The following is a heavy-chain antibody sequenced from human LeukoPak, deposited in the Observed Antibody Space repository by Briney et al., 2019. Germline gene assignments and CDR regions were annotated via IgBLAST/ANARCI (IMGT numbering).Heavy chain of an antibody. D-gene: IGHD3-3*02. V-gene: IGHV3-21*01. CDR3: ARDLALWYFDL. CDR1: GFTFSSYS. Sequence: GGSLRLSCAASGFTFSSYSMNWVRQAPGKGLEWVSSISSSSSYIYYADSVKGRFTISRDNAKNSLYLQMNSLRAEDTAVYYCARDLALWYFDLWGRGTLVTVSS. J-gene: IGHJ2*01. CDR2: ISSSSSYI.